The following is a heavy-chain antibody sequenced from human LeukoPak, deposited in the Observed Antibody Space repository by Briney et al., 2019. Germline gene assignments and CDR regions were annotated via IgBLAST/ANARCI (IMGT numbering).Heavy chain of an antibody. V-gene: IGHV3-21*01. Sequence: PGGSLRLSCAAPGFTFSSYSMNWVRQAPGKGLEWVSSISSSSSYIYYADSVKGRFTISRDNAKNSLYLQMNSLRAEDTAVYYCARGGSPSIAAAGPRVDYWGQGTLVTVSS. J-gene: IGHJ4*02. CDR2: ISSSSSYI. CDR3: ARGGSPSIAAAGPRVDY. D-gene: IGHD6-13*01. CDR1: GFTFSSYS.